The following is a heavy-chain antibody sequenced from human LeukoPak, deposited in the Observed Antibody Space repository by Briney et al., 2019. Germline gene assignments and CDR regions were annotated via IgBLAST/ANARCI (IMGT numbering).Heavy chain of an antibody. CDR2: INPNSGGT. Sequence: ASVKVSCKASGYTFTGYYMHWVRQAPGQGLEWMGWINPNSGGTNYAQKFQGRVTMTRDTSISTAYMELSRLRSDDTAVYYCARGAYGSDSLNHFDPWGQGTLVTVSS. CDR1: GYTFTGYY. D-gene: IGHD3-10*01. J-gene: IGHJ5*02. V-gene: IGHV1-2*02. CDR3: ARGAYGSDSLNHFDP.